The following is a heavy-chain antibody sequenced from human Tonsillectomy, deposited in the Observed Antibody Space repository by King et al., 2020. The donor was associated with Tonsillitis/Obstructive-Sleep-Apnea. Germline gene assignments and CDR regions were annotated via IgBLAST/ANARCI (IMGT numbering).Heavy chain of an antibody. D-gene: IGHD3-10*01. CDR3: ARDKYDSGSSDV. CDR2: IKADESEE. Sequence: VQLVESGGGLVQPGGSLRLSCAASGFTFSSYWMSWVRQAPGKGLEWVANIKADESEEYYVDSVKGRFTISRDNAKNSLYLQMSSLRAEDSAVYYCARDKYDSGSSDVWGQGTTVTVSS. J-gene: IGHJ6*02. CDR1: GFTFSSYW. V-gene: IGHV3-7*03.